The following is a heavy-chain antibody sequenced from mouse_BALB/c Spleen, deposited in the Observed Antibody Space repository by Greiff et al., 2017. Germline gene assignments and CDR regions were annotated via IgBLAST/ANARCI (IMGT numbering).Heavy chain of an antibody. CDR1: GYSFTSYY. V-gene: IGHV1-66*01. CDR3: ARWGVGSYFDY. J-gene: IGHJ2*01. D-gene: IGHD1-1*01. Sequence: VQRVESGPELVKPGASVKISCKASGYSFTSYYIHWVKQRPGQGLEWIGWIFPGSGNTKYNEKFKGKATLTADTSSSTAYMQLSSLTSEDSAVYFCARWGVGSYFDYWGQGTTLTVSA. CDR2: IFPGSGNT.